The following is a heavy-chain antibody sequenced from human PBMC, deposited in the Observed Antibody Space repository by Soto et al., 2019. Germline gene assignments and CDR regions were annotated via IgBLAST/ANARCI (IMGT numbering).Heavy chain of an antibody. J-gene: IGHJ3*02. CDR2: IYYSGST. Sequence: PSETLSLTCTVSGPSISSYYWRWIRQPPGKGLEWIGYIYYSGSTNYNPSLKSRVTISVDTSKNQFSLKLSSVTTADTAVYYCARDLRYCSSTSCAGAFDIWGQGTMVT. D-gene: IGHD2-2*01. V-gene: IGHV4-59*01. CDR3: ARDLRYCSSTSCAGAFDI. CDR1: GPSISSYY.